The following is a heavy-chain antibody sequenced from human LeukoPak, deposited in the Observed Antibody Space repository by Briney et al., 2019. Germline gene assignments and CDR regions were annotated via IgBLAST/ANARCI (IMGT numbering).Heavy chain of an antibody. V-gene: IGHV3-23*01. CDR3: AKHGGTQWELIDY. CDR2: FSSSDTGT. J-gene: IGHJ4*02. D-gene: IGHD1-26*01. CDR1: GFTFSSYA. Sequence: GGSLRLSCAGSGFTFSSYAMGWVRQAPGKGLEWVSTFSSSDTGTYYADSVKGRFTISRDNSKRTLYLQMNSLRGEDTAVYYCAKHGGTQWELIDYWGQGTLVGVSS.